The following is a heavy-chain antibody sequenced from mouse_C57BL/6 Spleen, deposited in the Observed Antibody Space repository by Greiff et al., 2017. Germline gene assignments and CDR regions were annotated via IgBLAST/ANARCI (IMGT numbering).Heavy chain of an antibody. CDR1: GYSFTGYY. Sequence: VQLQQSGPELVKPGASVKRSCKASGYSFTGYYMNWVKQSPEKSLEWIGEINPSTGGTTYNQKFKAKATLTVDKSSSPAYMQLKSLTSEDSAVYYCARFYYGGYFDYWGQGTTLTVSS. CDR3: ARFYYGGYFDY. CDR2: INPSTGGT. D-gene: IGHD1-1*01. V-gene: IGHV1-42*01. J-gene: IGHJ2*01.